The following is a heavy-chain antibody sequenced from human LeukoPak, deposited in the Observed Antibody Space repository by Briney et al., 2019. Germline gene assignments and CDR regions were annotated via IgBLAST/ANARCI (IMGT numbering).Heavy chain of an antibody. D-gene: IGHD6-13*01. V-gene: IGHV4-4*07. CDR1: GGSISSYY. J-gene: IGHJ6*02. CDR3: ARDLKGAAAGTWGPGGMDV. CDR2: IYTSGST. Sequence: SETLSLTCTVSGGSISSYYWSWIRQPAGKGLEWIGRIYTSGSTNYNPSLKSRVTMSVDTSKNQFSLKLSSVTAADTAVYFCARDLKGAAAGTWGPGGMDVWGQGTTVTVSS.